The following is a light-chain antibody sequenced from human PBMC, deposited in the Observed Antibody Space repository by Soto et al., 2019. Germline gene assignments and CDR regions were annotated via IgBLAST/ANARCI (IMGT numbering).Light chain of an antibody. J-gene: IGKJ1*01. CDR1: QSVSSY. CDR3: QQRSNRLWT. V-gene: IGKV3-11*01. Sequence: IELATTPATLSLSPGERDTPSCRASQSVSSYLAWYQQKPGQAPRLLIDDASNRATGIPARFSGRWSGTYFTLTSSILQAEDVAVYCWQQRSNRLWTFGHGTKVDIK. CDR2: DAS.